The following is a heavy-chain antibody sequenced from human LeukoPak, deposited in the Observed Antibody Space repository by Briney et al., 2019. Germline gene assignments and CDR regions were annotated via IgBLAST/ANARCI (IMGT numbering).Heavy chain of an antibody. CDR3: ARGRRIVVVLGTTRTHRDYYMDV. Sequence: SETLSLTCAVYGGSFSGHYWSWTRQSPGKGLEWIGETYHSGSTNHNPSLKSRVTISLDTSKNQFSLKLSSVTAADTAVYYCARGRRIVVVLGTTRTHRDYYMDVWGKGTTVTVSS. V-gene: IGHV4-34*01. CDR1: GGSFSGHY. D-gene: IGHD2-15*01. CDR2: TYHSGST. J-gene: IGHJ6*03.